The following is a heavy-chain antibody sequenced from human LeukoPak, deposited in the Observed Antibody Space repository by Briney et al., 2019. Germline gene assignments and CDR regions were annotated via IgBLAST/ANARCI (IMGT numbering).Heavy chain of an antibody. D-gene: IGHD3-3*01. V-gene: IGHV1-8*03. CDR2: MNPNRGNT. CDR1: GYTFTSYD. J-gene: IGHJ6*03. Sequence: GASVKVSCKASGYTFTSYDINWVRQATGQGLEWMGWMNPNRGNTGYAQKFQGRVTITRNTSISTAYMELSSLRSEDTAVYYCARGSPLRFLEWLLYDYYMDVWGKGTTVTVSS. CDR3: ARGSPLRFLEWLLYDYYMDV.